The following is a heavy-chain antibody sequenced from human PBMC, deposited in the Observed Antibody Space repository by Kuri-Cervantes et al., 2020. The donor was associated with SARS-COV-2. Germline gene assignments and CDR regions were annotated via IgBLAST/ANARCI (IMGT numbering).Heavy chain of an antibody. CDR2: IDPYSGYT. J-gene: IGHJ4*02. CDR3: AREGTSGPYIDF. V-gene: IGHV1-18*04. Sequence: AAVKVSCKASGYTFTTYGISWVRQAPGQGLEWMGWIDPYSGYTNYAQRFQDRGTLTTDTTTSTAYMELRGLTSDYTAVYYCAREGTSGPYIDFWGQGTLVTVSS. CDR1: GYTFTTYG. D-gene: IGHD1-1*01.